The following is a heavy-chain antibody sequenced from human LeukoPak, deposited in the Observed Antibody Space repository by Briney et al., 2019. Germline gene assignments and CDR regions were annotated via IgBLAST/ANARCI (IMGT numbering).Heavy chain of an antibody. Sequence: SETLSLTCIVSGGSISSYYWSWIRQPAGKGLEWIGRIYPSGSTNYNPSLKSRVTISVDTSKNQFSLKLSSVTAADTAVYYCARGKAYYDFWSSQGYYFDYWGQGTLVTVSS. V-gene: IGHV4-4*07. D-gene: IGHD3-3*01. CDR3: ARGKAYYDFWSSQGYYFDY. CDR2: IYPSGST. J-gene: IGHJ4*02. CDR1: GGSISSYY.